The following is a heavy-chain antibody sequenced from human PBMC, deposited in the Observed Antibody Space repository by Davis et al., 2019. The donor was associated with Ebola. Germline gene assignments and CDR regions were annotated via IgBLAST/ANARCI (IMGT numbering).Heavy chain of an antibody. Sequence: GESLKISCQDSGNSFSSHWIGWVRQMPGKGLEWMGIIFTGDSDTRYRPSFRGQVTISADKSFKTAFLQWSSLKASDTGIYYCASLRRTITGMDDSFDIWGQGTMVTVSS. CDR3: ASLRRTITGMDDSFDI. V-gene: IGHV5-51*01. D-gene: IGHD7-27*01. CDR2: IFTGDSDT. CDR1: GNSFSSHW. J-gene: IGHJ3*02.